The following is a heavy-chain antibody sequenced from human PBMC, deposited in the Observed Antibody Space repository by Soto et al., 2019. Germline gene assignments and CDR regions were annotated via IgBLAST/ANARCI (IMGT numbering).Heavy chain of an antibody. D-gene: IGHD5-12*01. CDR3: AREVATLYYYYGMDV. Sequence: SVKVSCKASGYTFTSYAIHWVRQAPGQRLEWMGWINAGNGNTKYSQKFQGRVTITRDTSASTAYMELSSLRSEDAAIYYCAREVATLYYYYGMDVWGQGTTVTVSS. V-gene: IGHV1-3*01. J-gene: IGHJ6*02. CDR1: GYTFTSYA. CDR2: INAGNGNT.